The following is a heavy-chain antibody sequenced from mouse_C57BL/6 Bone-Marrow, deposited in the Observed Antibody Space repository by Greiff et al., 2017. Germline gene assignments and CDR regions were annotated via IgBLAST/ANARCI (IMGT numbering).Heavy chain of an antibody. V-gene: IGHV5-6*01. CDR3: ARRNYDYDAGLYYYAMDY. J-gene: IGHJ4*01. CDR2: ISSGGSYT. D-gene: IGHD2-4*01. Sequence: DVQLVESGGDLVKPGGSLKLSCAASGFTFSSYGMSWVRQTPDKRLEWVATISSGGSYTYYPDSVKGRFTISRDNAKNTLYLRMSSLKSEDTAMYYCARRNYDYDAGLYYYAMDYWGQGTSVTVSS. CDR1: GFTFSSYG.